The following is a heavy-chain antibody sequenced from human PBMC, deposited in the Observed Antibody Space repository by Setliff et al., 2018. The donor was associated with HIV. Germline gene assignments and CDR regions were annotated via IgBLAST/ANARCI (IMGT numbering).Heavy chain of an antibody. CDR2: IHSSGST. CDR1: DDSIKSDNYY. J-gene: IGHJ4*02. Sequence: SETLSLTCTVSDDSIKSDNYYWSWVRQPAGKGPEWIGYIHSSGSTIYNPSLKSRITISLDTSKEQFSLELSSATAADTAVYYCATLDHSGGNFLAYWGQGSLGTVAS. V-gene: IGHV4-61*09. D-gene: IGHD2-21*02. CDR3: ATLDHSGGNFLAY.